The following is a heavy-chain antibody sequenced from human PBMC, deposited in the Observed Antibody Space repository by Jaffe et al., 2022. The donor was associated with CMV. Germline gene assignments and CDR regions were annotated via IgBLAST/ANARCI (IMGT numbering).Heavy chain of an antibody. D-gene: IGHD3-10*01. Sequence: VQLQESGPGLVKPSQTLSLTCTVSGASISSGDYYWNWIRQHPGKGLEWVGYIYYRGATYYNPSLKSRVSISIDTSKNQFSLRLTSVTAADTAVYYCARLTFLYGSGSDNYWGQGTLVTVSS. CDR2: IYYRGAT. V-gene: IGHV4-31*03. J-gene: IGHJ4*02. CDR1: GASISSGDYY. CDR3: ARLTFLYGSGSDNY.